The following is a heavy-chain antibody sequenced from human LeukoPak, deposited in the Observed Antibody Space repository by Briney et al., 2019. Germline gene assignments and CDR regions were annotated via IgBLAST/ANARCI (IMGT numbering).Heavy chain of an antibody. D-gene: IGHD3-22*01. CDR1: GGSFSGYY. J-gene: IGHJ3*02. CDR3: ARLYDSSGYYGPDAFDI. CDR2: IYYSGST. Sequence: PSETLSLTCAVYGGSFSGYYWSWIRQSPGKGLEWIRSIYYSGSTYYNPSLKSRVTISVDTSKNQFSLKLSSVTAADTAVYYCARLYDSSGYYGPDAFDIWGQGTMVTVSS. V-gene: IGHV4-34*01.